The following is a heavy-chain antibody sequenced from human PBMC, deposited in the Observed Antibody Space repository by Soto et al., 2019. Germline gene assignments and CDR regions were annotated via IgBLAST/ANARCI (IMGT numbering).Heavy chain of an antibody. D-gene: IGHD3-16*01. CDR2: IVVGSGNT. V-gene: IGHV1-58*02. Sequence: GASVKVSCKASGYTFTSYGISWVRQAPGQGLEWIGWIVVGSGNTNYAQKFQERVTITRDMSTSTAYMELSSLRSEDTAVYYCAAAHRTYYDYVWGSLAFDIWGQGTMVTVSS. CDR3: AAAHRTYYDYVWGSLAFDI. J-gene: IGHJ3*02. CDR1: GYTFTSYG.